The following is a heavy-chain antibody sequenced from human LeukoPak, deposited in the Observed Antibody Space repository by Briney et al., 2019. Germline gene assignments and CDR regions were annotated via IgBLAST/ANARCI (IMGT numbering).Heavy chain of an antibody. V-gene: IGHV3-7*01. CDR2: INQDGSEK. CDR1: GFTFSNFW. D-gene: IGHD6-19*01. CDR3: ARCSGWAFKN. J-gene: IGHJ4*02. Sequence: PGGSLRLSCAASGFTFSNFWMSWVRQAPGKGLEWVANINQDGSEKNYVDSVKGRFTISRESAKNSLYLQMDSLRAEDTAIYYCARCSGWAFKNWGQGTLVTVSS.